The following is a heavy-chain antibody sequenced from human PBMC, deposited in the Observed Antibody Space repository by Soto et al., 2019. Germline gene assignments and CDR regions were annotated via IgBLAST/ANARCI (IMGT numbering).Heavy chain of an antibody. D-gene: IGHD3-22*01. CDR3: ARGSNYYDSGWSDP. CDR2: INAGNGNT. Sequence: QVQLLQSGSEEKKPGASVKVSCKTSGYTFTDSTLHWVRQAPGQSLEWMGWINAGNGNTRYSEKFRGRVTITRDTSASTVYMELRRLRSEDTAFYYCARGSNYYDSGWSDPWGQGTLVTVSS. J-gene: IGHJ5*02. V-gene: IGHV1-3*05. CDR1: GYTFTDST.